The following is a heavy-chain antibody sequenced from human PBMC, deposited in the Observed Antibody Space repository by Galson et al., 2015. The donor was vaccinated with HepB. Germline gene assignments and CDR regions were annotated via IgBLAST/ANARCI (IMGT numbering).Heavy chain of an antibody. CDR3: ARRASGDDAFDI. V-gene: IGHV4-59*08. CDR1: GGSITSYY. J-gene: IGHJ3*02. Sequence: SETLSLTCTVSGGSITSYYWSWIRQPPGKELEWIGYIYYSGSTNYSPSLKSRVTMSVDTSKNQFSLRLSSVTAADTAVYYCARRASGDDAFDIWGQGTMVTVSS. CDR2: IYYSGST. D-gene: IGHD3-10*01.